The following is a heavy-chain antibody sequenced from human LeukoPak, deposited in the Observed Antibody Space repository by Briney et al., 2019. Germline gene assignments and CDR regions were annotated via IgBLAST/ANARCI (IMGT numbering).Heavy chain of an antibody. V-gene: IGHV4-39*01. Sequence: KASETLSLTCTVSGGSINSNSHFWDWIRQSPGKGLEWIGTIHYSGSTYYSPSLKSRVTISVVASKNQFSLELNSVTAADTAVYYCARHLEYISSWKGYYFDYWGQGTLVTVSS. CDR1: GGSINSNSHF. D-gene: IGHD6-13*01. CDR2: IHYSGST. J-gene: IGHJ4*02. CDR3: ARHLEYISSWKGYYFDY.